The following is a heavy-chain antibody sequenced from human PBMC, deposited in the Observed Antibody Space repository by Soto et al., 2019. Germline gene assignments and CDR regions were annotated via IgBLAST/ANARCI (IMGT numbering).Heavy chain of an antibody. D-gene: IGHD2-2*01. Sequence: GGSLRLSCVGSGFTFSSNWMTWVRQAPGKGLEWVGNIRQDGSEKNYVDSVKGRFTISRDNAKNSLYLQMNSLRAEDTAVYYCAREIVVARGASYYDYWGPGTLVTVSS. J-gene: IGHJ4*02. CDR2: IRQDGSEK. CDR1: GFTFSSNW. CDR3: AREIVVARGASYYDY. V-gene: IGHV3-7*04.